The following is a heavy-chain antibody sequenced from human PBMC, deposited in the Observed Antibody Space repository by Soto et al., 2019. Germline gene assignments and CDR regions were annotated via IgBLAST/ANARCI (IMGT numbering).Heavy chain of an antibody. CDR1: GFTFSDYY. J-gene: IGHJ4*02. Sequence: PGGSLRLSCAASGFTFSDYYMSWIRRAPGKGLEWVSYISSSSSYTNYAGSVKGRFTISRDNAKNSLYLQMNSLRAEDTAVYYCARVYSSSWYGFVDYWGQGTLVTVSS. CDR2: ISSSSSYT. CDR3: ARVYSSSWYGFVDY. D-gene: IGHD6-13*01. V-gene: IGHV3-11*06.